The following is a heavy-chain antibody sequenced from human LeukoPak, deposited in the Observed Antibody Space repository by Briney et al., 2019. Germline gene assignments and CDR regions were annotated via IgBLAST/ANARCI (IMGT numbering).Heavy chain of an antibody. CDR3: ARSWDARLNFDY. CDR2: IYSGGST. Sequence: GGSLRLSCAASGFIVSSNYMNWVRQAPGKGLEWVSVIYSGGSTYYADSVKGRLTISRDNSKNTLYLQMNSLRAEDTAVYYCARSWDARLNFDYWGQGTLVTVSS. V-gene: IGHV3-66*02. J-gene: IGHJ4*02. CDR1: GFIVSSNY. D-gene: IGHD1-26*01.